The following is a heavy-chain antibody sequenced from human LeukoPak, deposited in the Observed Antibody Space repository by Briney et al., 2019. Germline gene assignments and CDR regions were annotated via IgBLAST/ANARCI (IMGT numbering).Heavy chain of an antibody. J-gene: IGHJ4*02. Sequence: SETLSLTCTVSGVTFSRGHYYWSWIRQPPGKGLEWIGHIFNNGSTYYNPSLKSRVTISIDRSKNHFSLKLTSVIAADTAVYYCARDGDLWFEEFGYWGQGTLVIVSS. CDR3: ARDGDLWFEEFGY. CDR1: GVTFSRGHYY. V-gene: IGHV4-30-2*01. D-gene: IGHD3-10*01. CDR2: IFNNGST.